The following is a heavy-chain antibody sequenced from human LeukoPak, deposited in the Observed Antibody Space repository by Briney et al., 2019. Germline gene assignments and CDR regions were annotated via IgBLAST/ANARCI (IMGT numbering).Heavy chain of an antibody. CDR2: IKQDASQE. V-gene: IGHV3-7*03. CDR3: AKYGPQDSGSSHFDY. CDR1: GFTFSSYW. J-gene: IGHJ4*02. Sequence: GGSLRLSCAASGFTFSSYWMSWVRQAPGKGPEWVAHIKQDASQEYHVDSVKGRFTISRDNSKNTLFLQMNSLRAEDTAIYYCAKYGPQDSGSSHFDYWGQGALVTVSS. D-gene: IGHD1-26*01.